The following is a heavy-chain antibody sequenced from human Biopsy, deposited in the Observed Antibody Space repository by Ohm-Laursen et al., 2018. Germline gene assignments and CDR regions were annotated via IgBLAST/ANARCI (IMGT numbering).Heavy chain of an antibody. J-gene: IGHJ4*02. D-gene: IGHD3-10*01. CDR1: GYTFNDYY. V-gene: IGHV1-2*02. CDR2: VNPNSGAT. CDR3: ARDRMTDVFGGPTRTDVFDS. Sequence: GASVKVSCKASGYTFNDYYIHWVRQSPGQGLEWMGWVNPNSGATNSAEKFRGRVTLTRDTSISAVYIDLRRLKSDDAAVYFCARDRMTDVFGGPTRTDVFDSWGQGTPVTVSS.